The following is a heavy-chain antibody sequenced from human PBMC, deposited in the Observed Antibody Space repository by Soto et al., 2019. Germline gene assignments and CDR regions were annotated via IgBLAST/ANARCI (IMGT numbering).Heavy chain of an antibody. CDR3: AKGWSCGYTDCFSLFDF. CDR2: ITGSGGDA. Sequence: PGGSLRLSCAASGFTFSRYTMNWVRQAPGKALERVSTITGSGGDASYADSVKGRFTISRDNSKSALHLQMNSLRAEDTAIYFCAKGWSCGYTDCFSLFDFWGPGILVTVSS. D-gene: IGHD3-16*02. CDR1: GFTFSRYT. J-gene: IGHJ4*02. V-gene: IGHV3-23*01.